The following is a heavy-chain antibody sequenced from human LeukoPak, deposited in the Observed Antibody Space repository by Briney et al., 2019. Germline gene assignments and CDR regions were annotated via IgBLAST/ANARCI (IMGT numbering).Heavy chain of an antibody. CDR3: ARDLQSGGDY. V-gene: IGHV3-48*01. D-gene: IGHD5-24*01. CDR1: GFTFRSYS. Sequence: PGGSLRLSCAASGFTFRSYSMNWVRQAPGKGLEWVSYISSSSSTIYYADSVKGRFTISRDNAKNSLYLQMNSLRGEDTAVYYCARDLQSGGDYWGQGTLVIVS. CDR2: ISSSSSTI. J-gene: IGHJ4*02.